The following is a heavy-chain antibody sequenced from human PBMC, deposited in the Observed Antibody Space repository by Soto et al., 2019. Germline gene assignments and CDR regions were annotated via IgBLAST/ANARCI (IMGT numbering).Heavy chain of an antibody. Sequence: QVQLQESGPGLVKPSQTLSLTCTVSGGSISSGGSYWSWIRQHPGKGLEWIGYIYYRGSTYYNPSRKSRVSISVDTSKNQFSLKLSSVTAADTARYYCARTTPYSSSGDYWGQGDLVTVSS. V-gene: IGHV4-31*03. D-gene: IGHD6-6*01. CDR1: GGSISSGGSY. CDR3: ARTTPYSSSGDY. J-gene: IGHJ4*02. CDR2: IYYRGST.